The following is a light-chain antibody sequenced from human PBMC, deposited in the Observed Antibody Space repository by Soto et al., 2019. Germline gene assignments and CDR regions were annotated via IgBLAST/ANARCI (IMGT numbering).Light chain of an antibody. CDR3: QQRQYWPPIT. V-gene: IGKV3-11*01. J-gene: IGKJ5*01. CDR1: QRISSSY. CDR2: DTS. Sequence: EIVLTQSQGTLSLSPGERATLSCRAIQRISSSYLAWYQQKPGQAPRLLIYDTSNRATGVPARFSGSGSGTDFTLTISSLEPEDCAIYYCQQRQYWPPITFGQGTRLEIK.